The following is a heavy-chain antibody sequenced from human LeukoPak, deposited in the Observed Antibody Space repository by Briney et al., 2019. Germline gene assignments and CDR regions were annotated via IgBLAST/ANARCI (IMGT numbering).Heavy chain of an antibody. Sequence: PSETLSLTCTVSGGSISSISYYWGWIRQPPGKGLEWIGSISYSGSTYYNPSLRSRVTISVDPSKNPFSLKLNSVTAADTAVYYCARHLQNGSGWYGVVDYWGQGTLVTVSS. D-gene: IGHD6-19*01. CDR3: ARHLQNGSGWYGVVDY. CDR1: GGSISSISYY. J-gene: IGHJ4*02. CDR2: ISYSGST. V-gene: IGHV4-39*01.